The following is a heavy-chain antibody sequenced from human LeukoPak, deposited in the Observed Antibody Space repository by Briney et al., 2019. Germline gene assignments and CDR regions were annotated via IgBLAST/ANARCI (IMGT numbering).Heavy chain of an antibody. CDR1: GFTFDDYT. Sequence: PGGSLRLSCAASGFTFDDYTMHWVRQAPGKGLEWVSLISWDGGSTYYADSVKGRFTISRDNAKNSLYLQMNSLRAEDTAVYYCARESGNGYVDVWGQGTTVTVSS. V-gene: IGHV3-43*01. CDR3: ARESGNGYVDV. D-gene: IGHD1-26*01. J-gene: IGHJ6*02. CDR2: ISWDGGST.